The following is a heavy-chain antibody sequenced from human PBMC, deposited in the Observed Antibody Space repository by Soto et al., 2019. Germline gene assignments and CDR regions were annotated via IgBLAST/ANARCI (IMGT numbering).Heavy chain of an antibody. CDR1: GFTFSSYA. D-gene: IGHD3-22*01. Sequence: GGSLRLSCAASGFTFSSYAMSWVRQAPGKGLEWVSAISGSGGSTYYADSVKGRFTISRDNSKNTLYLQMNSLRATDTAVYYCAKEGITMIVVGPDAFDIWGQGTMVTVSS. CDR2: ISGSGGST. V-gene: IGHV3-23*01. J-gene: IGHJ3*02. CDR3: AKEGITMIVVGPDAFDI.